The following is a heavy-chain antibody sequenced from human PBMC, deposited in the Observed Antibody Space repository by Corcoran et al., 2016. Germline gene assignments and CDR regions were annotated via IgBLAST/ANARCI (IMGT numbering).Heavy chain of an antibody. Sequence: QVQLVQSGAEVKKPGASVKVSCKASGYTFTSYGISWVRQAPGQGLEWMGWISDYNGNTNYAPKLQGRVTMTTDTSTTTAYMDMRSLKADNTAGYYCARYPITMVGVGPIDIWGQGTMVTVSS. V-gene: IGHV1-18*01. CDR3: ARYPITMVGVGPIDI. D-gene: IGHD3-3*01. J-gene: IGHJ3*02. CDR2: ISDYNGNT. CDR1: GYTFTSYG.